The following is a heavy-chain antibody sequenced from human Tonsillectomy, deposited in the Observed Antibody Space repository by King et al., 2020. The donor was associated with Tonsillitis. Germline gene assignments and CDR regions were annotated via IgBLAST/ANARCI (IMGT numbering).Heavy chain of an antibody. D-gene: IGHD2-2*01. Sequence: VQLVQSGAEVKKPGASVKVSCKASGFSFTGYYMHWVRQAPGHGLEWMGWINPNSGGTDSTQKFQGRVTMTRDTSISTAYMELSRLRSDDTAVYYCAREAIDCSSTLCDTRFDFWGQGTRVTVSS. V-gene: IGHV1-2*02. CDR2: INPNSGGT. CDR3: AREAIDCSSTLCDTRFDF. CDR1: GFSFTGYY. J-gene: IGHJ4*02.